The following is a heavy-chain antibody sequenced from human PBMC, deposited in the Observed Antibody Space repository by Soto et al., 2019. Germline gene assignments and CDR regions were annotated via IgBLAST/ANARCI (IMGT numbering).Heavy chain of an antibody. V-gene: IGHV6-1*01. CDR3: ARGYCSGGSCYYWFDP. J-gene: IGHJ5*02. CDR2: TYYRSKWYN. CDR1: GDSVSSNSAA. Sequence: KQSQTFSLTCAISGDSVSSNSAAWNWIRQSPSRGLEWLGRTYYRSKWYNDYAVSVKSRITINPDTSKNQFSLQLNSVTPEDTAVYYCARGYCSGGSCYYWFDPWGQGTLVTVSS. D-gene: IGHD2-15*01.